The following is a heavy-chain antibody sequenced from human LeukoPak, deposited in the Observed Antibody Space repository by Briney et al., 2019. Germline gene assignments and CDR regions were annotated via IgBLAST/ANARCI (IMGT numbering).Heavy chain of an antibody. CDR3: ARALSSGWYEDY. CDR2: IYYSGST. V-gene: IGHV4-61*01. CDR1: GGSISSGSYY. D-gene: IGHD6-19*01. J-gene: IGHJ4*02. Sequence: SQTLSLTCTVSGGSISSGSYYWSWIRQPPGKGLEWIGYIYYSGSTNYNPSLKSRVTISVDTSKNQFSLKLSSVTAADTAVYYCARALSSGWYEDYWGQGTLVTVSS.